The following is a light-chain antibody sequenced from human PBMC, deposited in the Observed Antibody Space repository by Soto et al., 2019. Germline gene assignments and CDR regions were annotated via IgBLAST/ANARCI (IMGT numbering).Light chain of an antibody. Sequence: DIVLTQSPGTLSLSPGERATLSCRASQSVSSSYLAWYQQKPGQAPRLRIYGASIRATGIPDRFSGSGSGTDFTLTISRLEPEDYAVYYCQQYGSSPRTFGQGTKVEIK. V-gene: IGKV3-20*01. CDR1: QSVSSSY. CDR3: QQYGSSPRT. J-gene: IGKJ1*01. CDR2: GAS.